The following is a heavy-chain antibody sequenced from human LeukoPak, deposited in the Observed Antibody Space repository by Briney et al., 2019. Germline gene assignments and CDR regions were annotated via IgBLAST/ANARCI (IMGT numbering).Heavy chain of an antibody. V-gene: IGHV3-30*02. CDR2: IRYNGSNK. CDR3: AKEGMVPAKYAFDV. D-gene: IGHD2-2*01. Sequence: GGSLRLSCAASGFTFSSYGMHWVRQAPGKGLEWVAFIRYNGSNKYYADSVKGRFTISRDNSKNTLYLQMNSLRAEDTAVYYCAKEGMVPAKYAFDVWGQGTMVTVSS. J-gene: IGHJ3*01. CDR1: GFTFSSYG.